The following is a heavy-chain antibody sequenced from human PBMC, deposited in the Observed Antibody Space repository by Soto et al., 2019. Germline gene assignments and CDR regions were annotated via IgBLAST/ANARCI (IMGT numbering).Heavy chain of an antibody. CDR1: GGCISSYY. V-gene: IGHV4-59*01. CDR3: ARTYGDYFDY. J-gene: IGHJ4*02. D-gene: IGHD4-17*01. Sequence: SETLSLTCTVSGGCISSYYWSWIRQPPGKGLEWIGYIYYSGSTNYNPSLKSRVTISVDTSKNQFSLKLSSVTAADTAVYYCARTYGDYFDYWGQGTLVTVSS. CDR2: IYYSGST.